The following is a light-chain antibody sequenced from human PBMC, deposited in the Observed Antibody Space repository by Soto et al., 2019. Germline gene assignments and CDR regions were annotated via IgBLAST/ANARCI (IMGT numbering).Light chain of an antibody. CDR1: QSVSNS. J-gene: IGKJ5*01. CDR3: HQRYNWPRVT. V-gene: IGKV3-11*01. Sequence: EIVLTQSPATLSLSPGERVTVSCRASQSVSNSLAWYQQKPGQPPRLLIYDVSNRATGIPARFSGSGSGTDFTLTITSLEPEDFAVYFCHQRYNWPRVTFGQGTRLEI. CDR2: DVS.